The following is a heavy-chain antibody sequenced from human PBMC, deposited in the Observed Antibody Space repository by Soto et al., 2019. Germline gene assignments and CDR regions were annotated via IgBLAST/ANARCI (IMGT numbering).Heavy chain of an antibody. J-gene: IGHJ6*02. CDR1: GDTFTNYD. Sequence: QVQLVQSGAEVKKPGASLKVSCKASGDTFTNYDIKWVRQATGQGLERMGWMNPNSGNTGYAQKFQGRVTMTRTTAISTAYMELSSLRSEDTAVYSCARGRKGMDVWGQGTTVTVSS. V-gene: IGHV1-8*01. CDR3: ARGRKGMDV. CDR2: MNPNSGNT.